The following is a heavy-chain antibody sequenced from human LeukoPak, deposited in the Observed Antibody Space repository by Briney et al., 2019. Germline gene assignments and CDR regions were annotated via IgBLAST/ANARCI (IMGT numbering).Heavy chain of an antibody. CDR1: GFTFSSYS. V-gene: IGHV3-48*04. Sequence: PGGSLRLSCAASGFTFSSYSMNWVRQAPGKGLEWVSYISSRSSTIYYADSVKGRFTISRDNATNSLYLQMNSLRAEDTAVYYCARGQVGKQWLLYYYYGMDVWGQGTTVTVSS. J-gene: IGHJ6*02. D-gene: IGHD6-19*01. CDR2: ISSRSSTI. CDR3: ARGQVGKQWLLYYYYGMDV.